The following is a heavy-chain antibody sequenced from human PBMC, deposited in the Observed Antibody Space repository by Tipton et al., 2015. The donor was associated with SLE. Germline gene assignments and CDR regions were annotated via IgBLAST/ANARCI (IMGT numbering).Heavy chain of an antibody. J-gene: IGHJ3*02. D-gene: IGHD4-11*01. V-gene: IGHV4-34*01. CDR1: GGSFSGYY. CDR2: IYYSGST. Sequence: LRLSCAVYGGSFSGYYWGWIRQPPGKGLEWIGTIYYSGSTYYNPSLKSRVTISVDTSKNQFSLKLSSVTAADTAVYYCARDDLTVGAFDIWGQGTMVTVSS. CDR3: ARDDLTVGAFDI.